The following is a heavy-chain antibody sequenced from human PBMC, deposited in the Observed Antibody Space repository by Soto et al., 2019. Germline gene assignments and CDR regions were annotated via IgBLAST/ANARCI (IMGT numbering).Heavy chain of an antibody. Sequence: ASVKVSCKASGYTFTSYYIHWVRQAPGQGLEWMGIINPSCGSTSYAQKFQGRVTMTRDTSTSTVYMELSSLRSEDTAVYYCARETINMREGGYYYYGMDVWGHGTTVTVSS. CDR2: INPSCGST. D-gene: IGHD3-22*01. V-gene: IGHV1-46*01. J-gene: IGHJ6*02. CDR1: GYTFTSYY. CDR3: ARETINMREGGYYYYGMDV.